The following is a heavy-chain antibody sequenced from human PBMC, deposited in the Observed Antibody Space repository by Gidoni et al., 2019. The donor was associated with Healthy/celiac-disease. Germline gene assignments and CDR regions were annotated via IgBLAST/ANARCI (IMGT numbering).Heavy chain of an antibody. V-gene: IGHV4-39*02. CDR3: ARDIVATIFNYYYGMDV. CDR2: ST. J-gene: IGHJ6*02. Sequence: STYYNPSLKSRVTISVDTSKNQFSLKLSSVTAADTAVYYCARDIVATIFNYYYGMDVWGQGTTVNVSS. D-gene: IGHD5-12*01.